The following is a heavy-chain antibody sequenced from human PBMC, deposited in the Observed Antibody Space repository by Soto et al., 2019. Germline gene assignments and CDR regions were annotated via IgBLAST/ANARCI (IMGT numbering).Heavy chain of an antibody. Sequence: ASVKVSCKASGYTFTSYGISWVRRAPGQGLEWMGWISVYNGNTNSAQKLQGRVTMPTHTSTSTAYMELRSLRSDDTAVYYCARYSSSWYESWFDPWGQGTLVTVSS. J-gene: IGHJ5*02. CDR2: ISVYNGNT. CDR1: GYTFTSYG. CDR3: ARYSSSWYESWFDP. V-gene: IGHV1-18*01. D-gene: IGHD6-13*01.